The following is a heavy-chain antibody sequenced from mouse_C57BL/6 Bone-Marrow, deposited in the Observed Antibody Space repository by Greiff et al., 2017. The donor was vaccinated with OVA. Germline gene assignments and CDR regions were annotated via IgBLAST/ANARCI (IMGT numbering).Heavy chain of an antibody. Sequence: VQLQQSGPELVKPGASVKISCKASGYSFTGYYMNWVKQSPEKSLEWIGEITPSTGGTTYNQKFKAKATLTVDKSSSTAYMQLKILTSEASAVYYCATMDYWGQGTSVTVSS. CDR3: ATMDY. CDR1: GYSFTGYY. V-gene: IGHV1-42*01. J-gene: IGHJ4*01. CDR2: ITPSTGGT.